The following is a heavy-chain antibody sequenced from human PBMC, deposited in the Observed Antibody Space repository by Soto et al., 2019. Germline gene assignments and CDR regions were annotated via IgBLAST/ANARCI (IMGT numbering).Heavy chain of an antibody. J-gene: IGHJ6*02. CDR2: INPNSGGT. D-gene: IGHD6-19*01. CDR3: ARDQTPSSGWPGMDV. V-gene: IGHV1-2*02. CDR1: GYTFTDYY. Sequence: ASVKVSCKASGYTFTDYYMHWVRQAPGQGLEWMGWINPNSGGTNYAQKFQGRVTMTRDTSISTAYMELSRLRSDDTAVYYCARDQTPSSGWPGMDVWGQGTTVTVSS.